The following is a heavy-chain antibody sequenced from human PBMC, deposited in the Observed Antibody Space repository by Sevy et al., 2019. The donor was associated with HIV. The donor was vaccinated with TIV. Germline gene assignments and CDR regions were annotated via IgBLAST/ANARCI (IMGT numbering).Heavy chain of an antibody. CDR3: ARASWFGKYFDY. V-gene: IGHV4-61*02. Sequence: SETLSLTCTVSGGSISSGSYYWSWIRQPAGKGLEWIGRIYTSGSTNFNPSLKSRVTISVDTSKNQFSLKLSSVTAADTAVYYCARASWFGKYFDYWGQGTLVTVSS. CDR1: GGSISSGSYY. CDR2: IYTSGST. J-gene: IGHJ4*02. D-gene: IGHD3-10*01.